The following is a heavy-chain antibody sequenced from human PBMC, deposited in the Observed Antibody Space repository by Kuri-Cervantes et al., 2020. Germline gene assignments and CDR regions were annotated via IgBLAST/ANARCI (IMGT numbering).Heavy chain of an antibody. CDR2: ISWNSGSI. V-gene: IGHV3-9*01. CDR1: GFTFDDYA. Sequence: LSLTCAASGFTFDDYAMHWVRQAPGKGLEWVSGISWNSGSIGYADSVKGRFTISRDNAKNSLYLQMNSLRAEDTALYYCARDRDDAFDIWGQGTMVTVSS. CDR3: ARDRDDAFDI. J-gene: IGHJ3*02.